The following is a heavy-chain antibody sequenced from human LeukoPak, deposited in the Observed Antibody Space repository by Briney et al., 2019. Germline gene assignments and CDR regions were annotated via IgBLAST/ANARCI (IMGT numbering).Heavy chain of an antibody. CDR3: ARDMGYYDSSGYYDAFDI. J-gene: IGHJ3*02. Sequence: GGSLRLSCAASGFTFSSYAVHWVRQAPGKGLEWVAVISYDGSNKYYADSVKGRFTISRDNSKNTLYLQMNSLRAEDTAVYYCARDMGYYDSSGYYDAFDIWGQGTMVTVSS. V-gene: IGHV3-30-3*01. D-gene: IGHD3-22*01. CDR2: ISYDGSNK. CDR1: GFTFSSYA.